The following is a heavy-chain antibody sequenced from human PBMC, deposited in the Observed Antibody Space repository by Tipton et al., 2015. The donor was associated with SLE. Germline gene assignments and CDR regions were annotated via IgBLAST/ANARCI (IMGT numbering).Heavy chain of an antibody. CDR3: ARETYSGTLFDY. D-gene: IGHD1-26*01. Sequence: GSLRLSCAASGFTFSSYWMSWVRQAPGKGLEWVANIKQDGSEKYYVDSVKGRFTISRDNTKNSLYLQMNSLRAEDTAVYYCARETYSGTLFDYWGQGTLVTVSS. CDR1: GFTFSSYW. J-gene: IGHJ4*02. CDR2: IKQDGSEK. V-gene: IGHV3-7*01.